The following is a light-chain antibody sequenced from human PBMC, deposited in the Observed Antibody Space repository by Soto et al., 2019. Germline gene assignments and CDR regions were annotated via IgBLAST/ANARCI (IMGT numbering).Light chain of an antibody. Sequence: EIVLTQSPGTLSVSPGETATLSCRASRSVGDDSIAWYKQKPGQPPSLVIYDATRRATGIPDRFSGSGSGTEFTLTISRLVPEDFAVYFCHQYGNSPPSTFGQGTKLDIK. J-gene: IGKJ2*01. V-gene: IGKV3-20*01. CDR3: HQYGNSPPST. CDR2: DAT. CDR1: RSVGDDS.